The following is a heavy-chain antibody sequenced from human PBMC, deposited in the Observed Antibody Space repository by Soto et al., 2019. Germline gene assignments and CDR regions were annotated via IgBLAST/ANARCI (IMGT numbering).Heavy chain of an antibody. Sequence: SETLSLTCTVSGGSISSYYWSWIRQPPGKGLEWIGYIYYSGSTNYNPSLKSRVTISVDTSKNQFSLKLSSVTAADTAVYYCGRAYGSGRYYGGDRWFDPWGQGTLVTVSS. CDR1: GGSISSYY. D-gene: IGHD3-10*01. V-gene: IGHV4-59*01. CDR2: IYYSGST. CDR3: GRAYGSGRYYGGDRWFDP. J-gene: IGHJ5*02.